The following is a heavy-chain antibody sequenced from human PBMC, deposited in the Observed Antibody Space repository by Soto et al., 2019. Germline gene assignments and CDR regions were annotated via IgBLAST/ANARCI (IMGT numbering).Heavy chain of an antibody. Sequence: GPSVKVSCKASGGTFSSYAISWVRQAPGQGLEWMGGIIPIFGTANYAQKFQGRVTITADESTSTAYMELSSLRSEDTAVYYCARVYCGGDCYSSSYFPHWGQGTLVTVSS. V-gene: IGHV1-69*13. J-gene: IGHJ1*01. CDR2: IIPIFGTA. CDR1: GGTFSSYA. D-gene: IGHD2-21*02. CDR3: ARVYCGGDCYSSSYFPH.